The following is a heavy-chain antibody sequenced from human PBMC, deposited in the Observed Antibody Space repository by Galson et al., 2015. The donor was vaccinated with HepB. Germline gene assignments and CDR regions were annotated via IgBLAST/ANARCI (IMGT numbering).Heavy chain of an antibody. CDR3: ARVLEYSYGPFDY. D-gene: IGHD5-18*01. V-gene: IGHV3-64*04. Sequence: SLRLSCAASGFTFSSYAMHWVRQAPGKGLEYVSAISSNGGSTYYADSVKGRFTISRDNAKNSLYLQMNSLRAEDTAVYYCARVLEYSYGPFDYWGQGTLVTVSS. CDR2: ISSNGGST. CDR1: GFTFSSYA. J-gene: IGHJ4*02.